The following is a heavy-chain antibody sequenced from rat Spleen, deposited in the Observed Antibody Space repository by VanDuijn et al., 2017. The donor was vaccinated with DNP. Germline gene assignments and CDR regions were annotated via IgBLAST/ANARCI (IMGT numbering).Heavy chain of an antibody. Sequence: EVQLVESGGGLVQPGRSLKLSCAASGFTFSAYYMAWVRQAPAKGLEWVAYIGSPAYAPYYADSVKGRFTISRDNAKSTLHLQMNSLRSEDMATYYCVRWNSGHFDYWGQGVMVPVSS. J-gene: IGHJ2*01. CDR2: IGSPAYAP. CDR3: VRWNSGHFDY. V-gene: IGHV5-22*01. D-gene: IGHD4-3*01. CDR1: GFTFSAYY.